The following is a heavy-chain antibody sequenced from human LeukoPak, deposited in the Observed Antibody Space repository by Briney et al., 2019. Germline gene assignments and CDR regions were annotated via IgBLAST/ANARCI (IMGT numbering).Heavy chain of an antibody. Sequence: SETLSLTCTVSGYSISSGYFWGWIRQTPGKGLEWIGSIYNSGSTYYNPSLKSRVTLSVDTSKNQFSLQLNSVTAEDTALYYCARGGLVRGTINSLIGFDIWGQGIMVTVSS. J-gene: IGHJ3*02. CDR2: IYNSGST. V-gene: IGHV4-38-2*02. D-gene: IGHD3-10*01. CDR3: ARGGLVRGTINSLIGFDI. CDR1: GYSISSGYF.